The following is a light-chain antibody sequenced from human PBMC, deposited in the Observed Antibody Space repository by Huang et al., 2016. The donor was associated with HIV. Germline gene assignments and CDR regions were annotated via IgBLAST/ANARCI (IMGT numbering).Light chain of an antibody. V-gene: IGKV3-11*01. CDR3: QQRINLGT. CDR1: QSVSSY. J-gene: IGKJ4*01. Sequence: EIVLTQSPATLSLSPGERATLSCRASQSVSSYLAWYQQKPGQAPRLLIYDASNRATGIPARFSGSGSGTDFTLTISSLEPEDFEVYYCQQRINLGTFGGGTKVEIK. CDR2: DAS.